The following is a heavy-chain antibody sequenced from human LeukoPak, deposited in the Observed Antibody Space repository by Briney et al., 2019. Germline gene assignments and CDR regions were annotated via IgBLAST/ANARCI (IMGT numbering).Heavy chain of an antibody. D-gene: IGHD5-24*01. Sequence: GGSLRLSCAASGFTFSSYGMHWVRQAPGKGLEWVAVIWYDGSNKYYADSVKGRFTISRDNSKNTLYLQMNSLRAEDTAVYYCVRGYNSFDCWGQGTLVTVSS. CDR2: IWYDGSNK. J-gene: IGHJ4*02. CDR3: VRGYNSFDC. V-gene: IGHV3-33*01. CDR1: GFTFSSYG.